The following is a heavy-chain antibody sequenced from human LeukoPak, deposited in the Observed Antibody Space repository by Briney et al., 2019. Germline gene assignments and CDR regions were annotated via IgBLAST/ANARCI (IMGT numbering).Heavy chain of an antibody. CDR1: GFTFSSYA. Sequence: GGSLRLSCAASGFTFSSYAMSWVRQAPGKGLEWVSYISSSGSTIYYADSVKGRFTISRDNAKNSLYLQMNSLRAEDTAVYYCARTYSSGWYGEYYYYYGMDVWGQGTTVTVSS. J-gene: IGHJ6*02. CDR3: ARTYSSGWYGEYYYYYGMDV. D-gene: IGHD6-19*01. CDR2: ISSSGSTI. V-gene: IGHV3-48*04.